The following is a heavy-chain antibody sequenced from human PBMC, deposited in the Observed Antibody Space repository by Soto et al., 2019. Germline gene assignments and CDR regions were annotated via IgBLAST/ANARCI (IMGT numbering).Heavy chain of an antibody. V-gene: IGHV3-30*03. CDR2: ISYDGSNK. J-gene: IGHJ4*02. CDR3: ALGSRDGY. D-gene: IGHD3-10*01. CDR1: GFTFSSYG. Sequence: QVQLVESGGGVVQPGRSLRLSCAASGFTFSSYGMHWVRQAPGKGLEWVAVISYDGSNKYYADSVKGRFTISRDNSKNTLYLQMNSLRAEDTAVYYCALGSRDGYWGQGTLVTVSS.